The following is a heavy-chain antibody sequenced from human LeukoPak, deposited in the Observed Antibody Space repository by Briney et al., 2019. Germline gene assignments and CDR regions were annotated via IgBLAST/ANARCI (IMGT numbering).Heavy chain of an antibody. Sequence: GGSLRPSCAASGFSFSTSTMNWVRQAPGKGLEWISSIGKTGRDMYYANSVRGRFTISRDNAKNSLFLVMDGLRVEDTSVYYCVRGDNRDYWGQGTLVTVSS. D-gene: IGHD1-14*01. CDR2: IGKTGRDM. V-gene: IGHV3-21*01. J-gene: IGHJ4*02. CDR3: VRGDNRDY. CDR1: GFSFSTST.